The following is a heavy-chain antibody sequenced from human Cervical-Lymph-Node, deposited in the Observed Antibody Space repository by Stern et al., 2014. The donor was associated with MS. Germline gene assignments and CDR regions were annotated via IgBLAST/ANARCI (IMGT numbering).Heavy chain of an antibody. CDR3: ARATDL. J-gene: IGHJ5*02. CDR1: GASITSYY. V-gene: IGHV4-59*01. Sequence: QVQLQESGPGLLRPSETLSLTCTVSGASITSYYWSWIRQPPGKGLEWIGYIYYRGNTNYNASLKGRVAISIGTPKTQFSLRLSSVTAADTAVYYCARATDLWGQGTLVTVSS. CDR2: IYYRGNT.